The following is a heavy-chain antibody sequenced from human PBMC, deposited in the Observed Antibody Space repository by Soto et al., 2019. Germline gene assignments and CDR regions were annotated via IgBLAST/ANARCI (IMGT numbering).Heavy chain of an antibody. J-gene: IGHJ6*02. CDR3: AKGGIAAAGRRYYGMDV. CDR1: GYTFTSYY. V-gene: IGHV1-46*01. D-gene: IGHD6-13*01. Sequence: QVQLVQSGAEVKKPGASVKVSCKASGYTFTSYYMHWVRQAPGQGLEWMGIINPSGGSTSYAQKFQGRVTMTRDTSTSTVYMELSSLRSEDTAVYYCAKGGIAAAGRRYYGMDVWGQGTTVTVSS. CDR2: INPSGGST.